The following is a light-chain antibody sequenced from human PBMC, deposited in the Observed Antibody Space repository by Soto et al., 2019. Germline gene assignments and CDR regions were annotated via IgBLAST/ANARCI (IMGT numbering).Light chain of an antibody. CDR1: SSNIGRNT. V-gene: IGLV1-44*01. CDR3: AAWDDSLNAWA. Sequence: QSVLTQPHSASGTPGQRVTISCSGSSSNIGRNTVKWYRQLPGTAHKLLIGGSDQRPSGVPDRFSVSQSGTSASLAISGLQSEDEADYICAAWDDSLNAWAFGGGTKLTVL. CDR2: GSD. J-gene: IGLJ3*02.